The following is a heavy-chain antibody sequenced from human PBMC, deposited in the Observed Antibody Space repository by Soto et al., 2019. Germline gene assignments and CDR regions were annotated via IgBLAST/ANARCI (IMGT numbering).Heavy chain of an antibody. J-gene: IGHJ4*02. D-gene: IGHD2-2*02. CDR3: AKDSPSYTTSPFYFDS. CDR1: GFDFNKYA. V-gene: IGHV3-23*01. CDR2: ITSNGDST. Sequence: GGSLRLSCAAFGFDFNKYAITWVRQAPGKGLQWVSSITSNGDSTYYADSVKGRFTTSRDNSKNTLYLQMNSLRADDTAVFYCAKDSPSYTTSPFYFDSWGQGTLVTVSS.